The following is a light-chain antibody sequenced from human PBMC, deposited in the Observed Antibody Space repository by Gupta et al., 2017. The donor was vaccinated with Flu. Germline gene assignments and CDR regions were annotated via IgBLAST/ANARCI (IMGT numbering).Light chain of an antibody. CDR3: QQYGTSPQT. V-gene: IGKV3-20*01. J-gene: IGKJ1*01. CDR2: DAS. CDR1: QTVTSTF. Sequence: VLTQSPGTLSLSPGERATLSCRASQTVTSTFLGWYQQKRGQAPRLLIYDASSRATGIPDRFSGSGSGTEFTLTISRLEPEDFAMYYCQQYGTSPQTFGQGTKVEIK.